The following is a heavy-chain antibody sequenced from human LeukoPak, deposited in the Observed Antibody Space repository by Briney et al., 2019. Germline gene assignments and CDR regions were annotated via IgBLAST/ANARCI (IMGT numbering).Heavy chain of an antibody. J-gene: IGHJ4*02. CDR3: AKARHYGDYSDY. D-gene: IGHD4-17*01. CDR2: FHNSGTS. Sequence: PSETLSLTCTVSDDSISDYYRGWIRQPPGKGLEWIGYFHNSGTSTYNPSLKSRVTISADTSKNQFSLKLNSLTTADTAVYYCAKARHYGDYSDYWGQGTLVTVSS. CDR1: DDSISDYY. V-gene: IGHV4-59*01.